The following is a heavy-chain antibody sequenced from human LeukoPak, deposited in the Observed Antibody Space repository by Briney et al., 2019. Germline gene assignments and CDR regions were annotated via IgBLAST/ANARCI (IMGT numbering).Heavy chain of an antibody. CDR1: GFTFNNYW. CDR2: INTDGSTT. J-gene: IGHJ4*02. V-gene: IGHV3-74*01. D-gene: IGHD3-10*01. CDR3: ARNTAGKPHLFDY. Sequence: GGSLRLSCAASGFTFNNYWMHWVRQAPGKGLVWVSRINTDGSTTTYADSVKGRFTISRDNAKNTLYLQMNSLRAEDTAVYYCARNTAGKPHLFDYWGQGTLVTVSS.